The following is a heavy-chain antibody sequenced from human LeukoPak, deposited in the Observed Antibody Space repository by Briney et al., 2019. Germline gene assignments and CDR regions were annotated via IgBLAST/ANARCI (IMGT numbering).Heavy chain of an antibody. CDR2: IWYDGGNK. Sequence: GGSLRLSCATSGFTFSSYGMHWVRQAPGRGLEWVAVIWYDGGNKYYGDSVKGRFTISRDHSKNTLYLQMNSLRAEDTAVYFCARELGGSASTYGMDVWGQGTTVTVSS. V-gene: IGHV3-33*01. CDR3: ARELGGSASTYGMDV. D-gene: IGHD2-2*01. J-gene: IGHJ6*02. CDR1: GFTFSSYG.